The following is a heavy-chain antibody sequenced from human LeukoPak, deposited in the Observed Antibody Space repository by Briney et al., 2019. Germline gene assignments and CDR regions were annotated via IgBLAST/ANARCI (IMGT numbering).Heavy chain of an antibody. CDR1: GGSISSSSYY. D-gene: IGHD3-9*01. Sequence: SETLSLTCTVSGGSISSSSYYWGWIRQPPGKGLEWIGSIYYSGSTYYNPSLKSRVTISVDTSKNQFSLKLSSVTAADTAVYYCARSPIDWSPPSHGAFDIWGQGTMVTVSS. CDR2: IYYSGST. CDR3: ARSPIDWSPPSHGAFDI. J-gene: IGHJ3*02. V-gene: IGHV4-39*07.